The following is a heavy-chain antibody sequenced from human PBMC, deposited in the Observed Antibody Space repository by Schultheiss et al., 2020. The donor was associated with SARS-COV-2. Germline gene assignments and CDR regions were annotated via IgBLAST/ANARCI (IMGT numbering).Heavy chain of an antibody. J-gene: IGHJ4*02. Sequence: SETLSLTCTVSGGSINTYYWTWIRQPAGEGLEWIGYIYYSGSTYYNPSLKSRVTISVDTSKNQFSLKLSSVTAADTAVYYCASFFYGDKLVDYWGQGTLVTVSS. D-gene: IGHD4-23*01. CDR3: ASFFYGDKLVDY. CDR1: GGSINTYY. V-gene: IGHV4-59*01. CDR2: IYYSGST.